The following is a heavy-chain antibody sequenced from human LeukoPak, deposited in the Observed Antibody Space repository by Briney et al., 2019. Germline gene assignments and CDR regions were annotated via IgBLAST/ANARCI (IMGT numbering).Heavy chain of an antibody. CDR3: AREGWTTVVTPFDY. D-gene: IGHD4-23*01. J-gene: IGHJ4*02. Sequence: GGSLRLSCAASGFTFSSYWMSWVRQAPGKGLEWVANIKQDGSEKYYVDSVKGRFTISRDNAKNSLYLQMNSLRAEDTAVYYCAREGWTTVVTPFDYWGQGTLVTVSS. CDR1: GFTFSSYW. CDR2: IKQDGSEK. V-gene: IGHV3-7*01.